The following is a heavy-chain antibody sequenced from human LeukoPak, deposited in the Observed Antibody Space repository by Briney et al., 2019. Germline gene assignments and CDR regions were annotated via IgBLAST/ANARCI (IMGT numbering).Heavy chain of an antibody. V-gene: IGHV4-59*01. CDR3: TRDTGTTGEVKFDP. D-gene: IGHD4-17*01. CDR2: IYYSGST. Sequence: PSETLSLTCTVSGGSIISYYWSWIRQPPGKGLEWIGYIYYSGSTNYNPSLKSRVTISVDTSKNQFSLKLTSVTAADTAVYYCTRDTGTTGEVKFDPWGQGTLVTVSS. CDR1: GGSIISYY. J-gene: IGHJ5*02.